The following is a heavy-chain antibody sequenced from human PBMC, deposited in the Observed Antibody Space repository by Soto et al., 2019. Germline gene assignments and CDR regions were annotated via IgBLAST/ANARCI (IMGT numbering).Heavy chain of an antibody. J-gene: IGHJ4*02. Sequence: QVQLQESGPGLVKPSETLSLTCTVSGGSISSYYWSWIRQPPGKGLEWVGQIYYSGSTDYNPSLKDRVTISVDTSKNQFSLKLSSVTAADTGVYYCARRYGYSFDFWGQGTLVTASS. V-gene: IGHV4-59*01. D-gene: IGHD5-18*01. CDR3: ARRYGYSFDF. CDR2: IYYSGST. CDR1: GGSISSYY.